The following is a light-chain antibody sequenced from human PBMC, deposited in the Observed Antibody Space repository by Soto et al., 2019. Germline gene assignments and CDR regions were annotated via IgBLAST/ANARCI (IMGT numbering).Light chain of an antibody. CDR1: SSDVGSYNL. J-gene: IGLJ1*01. CDR2: EVS. CDR3: CSYAGGNSYV. Sequence: QSALTQPASVSGSPGQSLTISCTGTSSDVGSYNLVSWYQQHPGKAPKLMIYEVSERPSGVSNRFSGSKSGDTASLTISGLQAEDEADYYCCSYAGGNSYVFVTGTKVTVL. V-gene: IGLV2-23*02.